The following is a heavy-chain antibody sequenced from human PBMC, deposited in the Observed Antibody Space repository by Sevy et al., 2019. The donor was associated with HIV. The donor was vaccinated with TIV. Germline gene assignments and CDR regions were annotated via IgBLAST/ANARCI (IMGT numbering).Heavy chain of an antibody. Sequence: GGSLRLSCAASGFTFSSYDMHWVRQATGKGLEWVSAIGTAGDTYYPGSVKGRFTISREKAKNSLYLQMNSLRAGDTAVYYCARAGVVDTAMVDYYGMDVWGQGTTVTVSS. CDR2: IGTAGDT. D-gene: IGHD5-18*01. CDR1: GFTFSSYD. CDR3: ARAGVVDTAMVDYYGMDV. J-gene: IGHJ6*02. V-gene: IGHV3-13*01.